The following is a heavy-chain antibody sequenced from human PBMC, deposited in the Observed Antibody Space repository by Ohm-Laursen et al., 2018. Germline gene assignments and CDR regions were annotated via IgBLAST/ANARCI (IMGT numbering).Heavy chain of an antibody. CDR3: ASAHSSGYSVWYY. CDR2: IYTSGST. CDR1: GGSISSYY. D-gene: IGHD3-22*01. J-gene: IGHJ4*02. Sequence: SDTLSLTCTVFGGSISSYYWSWIRQPAGKGLEWIGRIYTSGSTNYNPSLKSRVTMSVDTSKNQFSLKLSSVTAADTAVYYCASAHSSGYSVWYYWGQGTLVTVSS. V-gene: IGHV4-4*07.